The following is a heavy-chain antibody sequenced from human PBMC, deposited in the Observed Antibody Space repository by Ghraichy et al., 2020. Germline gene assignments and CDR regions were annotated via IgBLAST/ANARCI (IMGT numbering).Heavy chain of an antibody. CDR2: IYSGGTT. CDR3: ARDGRADGSVDY. Sequence: ETLSLTCAVSGFTVSDNYMNWVRQAPGKGLEWVSVIYSGGTTYYADSVKGRFTISRDNSKNTLYLQMNSLRTEDTAVYYCARDGRADGSVDYWGQGTLVTVSS. CDR1: GFTVSDNY. D-gene: IGHD5-24*01. J-gene: IGHJ4*02. V-gene: IGHV3-66*02.